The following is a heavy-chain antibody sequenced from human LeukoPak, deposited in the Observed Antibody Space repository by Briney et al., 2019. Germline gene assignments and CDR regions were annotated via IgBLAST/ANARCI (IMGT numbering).Heavy chain of an antibody. CDR2: IYYSGNT. D-gene: IGHD5-24*01. CDR3: ASPIEMATIHPLLLY. Sequence: SETLSLTCTVSGVSISSSNSYWGWIRQPPGKGLEWIGSIYYSGNTYYNASLKSQVSISIDMSKNQFSLKLTSVTAADTAVYYCASPIEMATIHPLLLYWGQGTLVTVSS. V-gene: IGHV4-39*01. CDR1: GVSISSSNSY. J-gene: IGHJ4*02.